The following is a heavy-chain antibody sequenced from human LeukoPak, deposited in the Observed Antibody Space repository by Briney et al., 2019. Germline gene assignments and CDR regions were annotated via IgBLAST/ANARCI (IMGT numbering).Heavy chain of an antibody. V-gene: IGHV4-34*01. CDR1: GGSFSGYY. Sequence: SETLSLTCAVYGGSFSGYYWGWIRQPPGKGLEWIGNFYFSGSTYYNPSLKSRLTISVDTSKNQFSLKLSSVTAADTAVYYCARDREKWEPVTRKYSYYMDVWGKGTTVTVSS. CDR2: FYFSGST. CDR3: ARDREKWEPVTRKYSYYMDV. D-gene: IGHD1-26*01. J-gene: IGHJ6*03.